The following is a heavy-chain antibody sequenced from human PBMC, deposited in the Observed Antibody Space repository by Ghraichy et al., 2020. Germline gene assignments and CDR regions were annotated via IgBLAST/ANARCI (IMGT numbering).Heavy chain of an antibody. J-gene: IGHJ6*02. CDR3: AGESSGYYYGGEGGMEV. CDR1: GFTVSSKA. Sequence: GGSLRLSCVAAGFTVSSKAMTWVRQAPGKGLECVSVIYTGDITDYADSVKGRFTISRDSSKNTLSLHMNSLRAEDTAVYYCAGESSGYYYGGEGGMEVWGQGTTVTGSS. V-gene: IGHV3-53*01. CDR2: IYTGDIT. D-gene: IGHD3-22*01.